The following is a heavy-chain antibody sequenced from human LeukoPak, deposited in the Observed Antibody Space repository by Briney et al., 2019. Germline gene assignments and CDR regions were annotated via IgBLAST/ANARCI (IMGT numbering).Heavy chain of an antibody. CDR1: GGSITSYY. J-gene: IGHJ4*02. D-gene: IGHD6-13*01. V-gene: IGHV4-59*08. Sequence: SETLSLTCTVSGGSITSYYWTYIRQPPGKGLEWIGYISYSGNTNYNPSLKSRVTISVDTSKNQFSLKLTSVTAAGTAVYYCARQGGYIAPLALWGQGTLVTVSA. CDR2: ISYSGNT. CDR3: ARQGGYIAPLAL.